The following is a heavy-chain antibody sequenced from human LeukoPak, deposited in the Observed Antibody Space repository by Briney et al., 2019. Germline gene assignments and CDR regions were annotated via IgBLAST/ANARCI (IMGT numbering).Heavy chain of an antibody. CDR2: INPSGGST. Sequence: GASVKVSCKASGYTFTSYYMHWVRQAPGQGLEWMGIINPSGGSTSYAQKFQGRVTMTRDTSTSTVYMELSSLRSEDTAVYYCARVAYDSSGYLTDAFDIWGQGTMVTVSS. J-gene: IGHJ3*02. D-gene: IGHD3-22*01. V-gene: IGHV1-46*01. CDR3: ARVAYDSSGYLTDAFDI. CDR1: GYTFTSYY.